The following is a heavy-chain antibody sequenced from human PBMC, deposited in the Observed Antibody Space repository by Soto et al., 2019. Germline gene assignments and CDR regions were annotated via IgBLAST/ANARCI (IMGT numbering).Heavy chain of an antibody. CDR1: GYTFTSYG. D-gene: IGHD3-10*01. J-gene: IGHJ5*02. CDR3: ARVARGGSGNNWFDP. Sequence: ASVKVSCKASGYTFTSYGISWVRQAPGQGLEWMGWISAYNGNTNYAQKLQGRVTMTTDTSTSTAYMELRSLRSDDTAVYYCARVARGGSGNNWFDPWGQGTLVTVSS. V-gene: IGHV1-18*01. CDR2: ISAYNGNT.